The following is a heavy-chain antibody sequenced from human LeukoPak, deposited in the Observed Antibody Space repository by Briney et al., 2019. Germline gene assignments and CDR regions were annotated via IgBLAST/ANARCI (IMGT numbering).Heavy chain of an antibody. CDR1: GFSLTSSA. V-gene: IGHV3-21*04. D-gene: IGHD2-2*01. CDR2: INSVSSHI. CDR3: AKDRCSSTSCSYFDY. J-gene: IGHJ4*02. Sequence: GGSLRLSCAASGFSLTSSAMNWVRQAPGKGLEWVSSINSVSSHIYYANSVKGRFTISRDNSKNTLYLQMNSLRAEDTAVYYCAKDRCSSTSCSYFDYWGQGTLVTVSS.